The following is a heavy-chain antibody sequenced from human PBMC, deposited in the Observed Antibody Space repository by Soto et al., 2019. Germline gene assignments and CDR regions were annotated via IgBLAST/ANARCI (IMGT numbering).Heavy chain of an antibody. D-gene: IGHD4-17*01. CDR3: ARDPSGGYGDEYYFDY. J-gene: IGHJ4*02. Sequence: GGSMRLSCAASGFTFSDYYMSWIRQAPGKGLEWVSYISSSGSTIYYADSVKGRFTISRDNAKNSQYLQMNSLRAEDTAVYYCARDPSGGYGDEYYFDYWGQGTLVTVSS. CDR1: GFTFSDYY. V-gene: IGHV3-11*01. CDR2: ISSSGSTI.